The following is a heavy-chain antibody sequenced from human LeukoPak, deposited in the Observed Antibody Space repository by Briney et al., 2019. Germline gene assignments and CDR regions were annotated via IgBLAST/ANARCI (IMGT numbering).Heavy chain of an antibody. CDR2: IGTAGDT. CDR3: ARVAKERVGGVYYFDY. CDR1: GYTFSDCD. J-gene: IGHJ4*02. V-gene: IGHV3-13*01. Sequence: GGALRLSCAASGYTFSDCDMHWVRQATGKGLEWVSAIGTAGDTYYTGSVKGRFTISRENAKNSLYLQMNSLRAGDTAVYYCARVAKERVGGVYYFDYWGQGTLVTVSS. D-gene: IGHD1-1*01.